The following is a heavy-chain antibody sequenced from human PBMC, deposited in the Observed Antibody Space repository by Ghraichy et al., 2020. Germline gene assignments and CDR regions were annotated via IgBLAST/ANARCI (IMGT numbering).Heavy chain of an antibody. V-gene: IGHV1-2*04. CDR2: INPNSGGT. J-gene: IGHJ5*02. CDR3: ARGGGIYCTNGVCRNWFDP. D-gene: IGHD2-8*01. Sequence: ASVKVSCKASGYTFTGYYMHWVRQAPGQGLEWMGWINPNSGGTNYAQKFQGWVTMTRDTSISTAYMELSRLRSDDTAVYYCARGGGIYCTNGVCRNWFDPWGQGTLVTVSS. CDR1: GYTFTGYY.